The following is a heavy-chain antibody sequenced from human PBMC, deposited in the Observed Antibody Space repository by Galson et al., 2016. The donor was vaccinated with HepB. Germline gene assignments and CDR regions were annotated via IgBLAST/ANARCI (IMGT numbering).Heavy chain of an antibody. D-gene: IGHD3-3*01. Sequence: QSGAEVKKPGESLKISCQGSGDTFIGYWIVWVRQLPGKGLEWMGTIFPSDSTIKYSPSFRGPVTISADKSITTAYLQRSTLKASDTAIFYCARGRGGYYYDMDVWGQGTAVTVS. J-gene: IGHJ6*02. CDR1: GDTFIGYW. CDR2: IFPSDSTI. V-gene: IGHV5-51*01. CDR3: ARGRGGYYYDMDV.